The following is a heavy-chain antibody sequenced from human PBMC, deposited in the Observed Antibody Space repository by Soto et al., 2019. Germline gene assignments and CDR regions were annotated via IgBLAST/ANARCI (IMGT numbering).Heavy chain of an antibody. V-gene: IGHV4-34*01. CDR3: ARGIAARRKWFDY. CDR2: INHSGST. J-gene: IGHJ4*02. Sequence: PSETLSLTCAVYGGSFSGYYWSWIRQPPGKGLEWIGEINHSGSTNYNPSLKSRVTISVDTSKNQFSLKLSSVTAADTAVYYCARGIAARRKWFDYWGQGTLVTAPQ. CDR1: GGSFSGYY. D-gene: IGHD6-6*01.